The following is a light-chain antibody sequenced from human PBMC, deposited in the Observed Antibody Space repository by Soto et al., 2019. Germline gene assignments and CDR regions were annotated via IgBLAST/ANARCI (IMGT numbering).Light chain of an antibody. CDR1: QSVSSY. Sequence: EIVLTQSPVTLSLSPGESATLSCRASQSVSSYLAWYQQKPGQAPRLLIYDTSNRATGIPARFSGSGSGTDFTLTISSLEPEDFAVYYCQQRSNWPLTFGPGTKVDIK. J-gene: IGKJ3*01. V-gene: IGKV3-11*01. CDR3: QQRSNWPLT. CDR2: DTS.